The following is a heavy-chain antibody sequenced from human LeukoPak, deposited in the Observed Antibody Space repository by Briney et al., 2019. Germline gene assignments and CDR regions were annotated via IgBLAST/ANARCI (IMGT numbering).Heavy chain of an antibody. D-gene: IGHD6-13*01. CDR1: GFTFSSYG. V-gene: IGHV3-33*01. CDR3: ARDRAAADLDY. CDR2: IWYDGSNK. Sequence: GRSLRLSCAAPGFTFSSYGMHWVRQAPGKGLEWVAVIWYDGSNKFYADSVKGRFTISRDNSKNTLYLQMNSLRAEDTAVYYCARDRAAADLDYWGQGTLVTVSS. J-gene: IGHJ4*02.